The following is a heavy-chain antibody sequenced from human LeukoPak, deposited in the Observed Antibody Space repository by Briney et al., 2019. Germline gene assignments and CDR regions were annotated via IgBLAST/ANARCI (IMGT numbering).Heavy chain of an antibody. CDR1: GFTFSDYS. D-gene: IGHD5-18*01. CDR3: AKSTAMVTWGSFEI. Sequence: GGSLRLSCAASGFTFSDYSMNWVRQAPGKGLEWVSLITWDGGTTYYADSVKGRFTISRDNSKNSLYLQMDSLGTEDTALYYCAKSTAMVTWGSFEIWGQGTMVTVST. V-gene: IGHV3-43*01. CDR2: ITWDGGTT. J-gene: IGHJ3*02.